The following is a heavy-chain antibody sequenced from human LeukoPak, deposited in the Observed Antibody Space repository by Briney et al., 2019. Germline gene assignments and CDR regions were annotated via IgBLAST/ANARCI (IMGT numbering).Heavy chain of an antibody. D-gene: IGHD1-26*01. V-gene: IGHV4-38-2*02. J-gene: IGHJ4*02. Sequence: PSETLSLTCTVSGYSISSGYYWGWIRQPPGKGLEWIGSIYHSGSTYYNPSLKSRVTISVDTSKNQFSLKLSSVTAADTAVYYCARQSYRRYFDYWGQGTLVTVSS. CDR1: GYSISSGYY. CDR2: IYHSGST. CDR3: ARQSYRRYFDY.